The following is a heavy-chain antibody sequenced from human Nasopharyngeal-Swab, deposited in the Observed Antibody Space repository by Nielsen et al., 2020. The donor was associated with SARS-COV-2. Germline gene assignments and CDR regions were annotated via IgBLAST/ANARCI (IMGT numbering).Heavy chain of an antibody. Sequence: WVRQAPGQGLEWMGWMNPNSGNTGYAQKFQGRVTMTRNTSISTAYMELSSLRSEDTAVYYCARDVTGTVVVPAATDGGGGDDAFDIWGQGTMVTVSS. CDR2: MNPNSGNT. D-gene: IGHD2-2*01. CDR3: ARDVTGTVVVPAATDGGGGDDAFDI. J-gene: IGHJ3*02. V-gene: IGHV1-8*01.